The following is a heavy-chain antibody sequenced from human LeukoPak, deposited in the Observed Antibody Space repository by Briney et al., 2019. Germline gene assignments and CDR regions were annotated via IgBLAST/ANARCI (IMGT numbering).Heavy chain of an antibody. CDR1: GFTFSSYA. CDR2: ISYDGSNK. J-gene: IGHJ4*02. D-gene: IGHD6-6*01. Sequence: GGSLRLSWAASGFTFSSYAMHWVRQAPGKGLEWVAVISYDGSNKYYADSVKGRFTISRDNSKNTLYLQMNSLRAEDTAVYYCAKPEYSSSERDYWGQGTLVTVSS. V-gene: IGHV3-30-3*01. CDR3: AKPEYSSSERDY.